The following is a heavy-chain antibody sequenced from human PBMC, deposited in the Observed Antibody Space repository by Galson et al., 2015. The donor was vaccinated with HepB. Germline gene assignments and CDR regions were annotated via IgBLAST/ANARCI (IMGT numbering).Heavy chain of an antibody. D-gene: IGHD1-14*01. CDR1: GYTFTSYT. Sequence: SVKVSCKASGYTFTSYTLSWVRQAPGQGLEWMGWISGYNDNTNYAQKFQGRVTMTTDTSTSAAYMELRSLRSDDTAVYYCARNPPDKGAFDVWGQGTLVTVSS. V-gene: IGHV1-18*01. CDR3: ARNPPDKGAFDV. CDR2: ISGYNDNT. J-gene: IGHJ3*01.